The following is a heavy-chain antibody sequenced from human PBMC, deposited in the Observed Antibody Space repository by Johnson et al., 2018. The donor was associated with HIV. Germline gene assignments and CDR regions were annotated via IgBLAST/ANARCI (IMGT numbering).Heavy chain of an antibody. V-gene: IGHV3-33*08. CDR3: ARAYSYGAFDI. CDR1: GFTFTNYG. Sequence: QVQLVESGGGVVQPGRSLRLSCAASGFTFTNYGMHWVSQAPGKGLEWVAVTWFDGINKYYSDSVKGRFTISRDNSKNTLYLQMNSLRADDTAVYYCARAYSYGAFDIWGQGTRVTVSS. J-gene: IGHJ3*02. D-gene: IGHD5-18*01. CDR2: TWFDGINK.